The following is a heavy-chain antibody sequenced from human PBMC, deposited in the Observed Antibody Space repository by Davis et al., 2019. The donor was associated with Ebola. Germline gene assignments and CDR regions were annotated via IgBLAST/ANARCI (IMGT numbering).Heavy chain of an antibody. J-gene: IGHJ5*02. CDR3: ARECSDGVHWWFDP. Sequence: MPSETLSLTCTVSGGSMSGYYWSWIRQSPGKALEWIAFIYYSGTTKYNPSLKSRVTISQDKSKNQFSLKLSSVTAADTAVYYCARECSDGVHWWFDPWGQGTLVTASS. D-gene: IGHD2-15*01. V-gene: IGHV4-59*12. CDR2: IYYSGTT. CDR1: GGSMSGYY.